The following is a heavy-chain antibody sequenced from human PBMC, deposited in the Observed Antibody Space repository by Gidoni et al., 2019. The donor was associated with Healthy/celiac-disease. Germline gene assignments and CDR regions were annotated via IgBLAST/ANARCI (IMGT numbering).Heavy chain of an antibody. CDR2: ISYDGSNK. Sequence: QVQLVESGGGVVQPGRSLRLSCAASGFTFSSYAMHWVRQAPGKGLEWVAVISYDGSNKYYADSVKGRFTISRDNSKNTLYLQMNSLRAEDTAVYYCARAGVGATPTPSSVAFDIWGQGTMVTVSS. CDR3: ARAGVGATPTPSSVAFDI. CDR1: GFTFSSYA. V-gene: IGHV3-30-3*01. J-gene: IGHJ3*02. D-gene: IGHD1-26*01.